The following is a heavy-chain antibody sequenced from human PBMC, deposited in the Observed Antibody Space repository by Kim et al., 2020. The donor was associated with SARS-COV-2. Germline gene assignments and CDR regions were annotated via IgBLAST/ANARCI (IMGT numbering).Heavy chain of an antibody. CDR2: ISDNGETI. V-gene: IGHV3-43*02. D-gene: IGHD6-19*01. CDR1: GFTFDHSA. CDR3: VRGSRWLPRY. Sequence: GGSLRLSCAASGFTFDHSAMHWVRQAPGKGLEWVSLISDNGETINHADSVKGRFTISIDNNKNSLYLQMNSLRTEDTAFYYCVRGSRWLPRYWGQGTLVTVSS. J-gene: IGHJ4*02.